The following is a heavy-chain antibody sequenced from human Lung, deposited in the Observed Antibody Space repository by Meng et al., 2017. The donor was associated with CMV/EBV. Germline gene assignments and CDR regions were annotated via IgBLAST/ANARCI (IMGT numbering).Heavy chain of an antibody. D-gene: IGHD1-26*01. CDR2: INPNSGGT. Sequence: ASVNVSCKASGYTFTGHYMHWVRQAPGQGLEWMGWINPNSGGTNYAQKFQGRVTMTRDTSISTAYMELSRLRSDDTAVYYCARDRYIRVGAPGDYWGQGTLVTVSS. J-gene: IGHJ4*02. CDR1: GYTFTGHY. CDR3: ARDRYIRVGAPGDY. V-gene: IGHV1-2*02.